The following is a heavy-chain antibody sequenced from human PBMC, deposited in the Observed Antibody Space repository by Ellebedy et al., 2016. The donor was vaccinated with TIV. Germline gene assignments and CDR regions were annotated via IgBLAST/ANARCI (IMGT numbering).Heavy chain of an antibody. CDR3: TYGINSDAFDV. V-gene: IGHV4-61*03. CDR2: IYSSGST. J-gene: IGHJ3*01. D-gene: IGHD4-23*01. CDR1: GGSVSRRSYY. Sequence: SETLSLXCTVSGGSVSRRSYYWSWIRQSPGKGLEWFGYIYSSGSTKYNPSLKSRLTIPADTSKKHFSLKLNSATAADTAMYYCTYGINSDAFDVWGHGTMVTVSS.